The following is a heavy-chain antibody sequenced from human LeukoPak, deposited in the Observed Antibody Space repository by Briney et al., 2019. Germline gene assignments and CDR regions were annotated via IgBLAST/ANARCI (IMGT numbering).Heavy chain of an antibody. Sequence: ASVKASCKASGYTFTSYGISWVRQAPGQGLEWMGWISAYNGNTNYAQKLQGRVTMTTDTSTSTAYMELRSLRSDDTAVYYCARSPSYNWNDGGDYWGQGTLVTVSS. D-gene: IGHD1-1*01. V-gene: IGHV1-18*04. CDR3: ARSPSYNWNDGGDY. CDR1: GYTFTSYG. J-gene: IGHJ4*02. CDR2: ISAYNGNT.